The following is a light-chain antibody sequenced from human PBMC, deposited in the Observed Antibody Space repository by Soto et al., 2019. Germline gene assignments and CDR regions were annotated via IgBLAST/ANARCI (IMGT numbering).Light chain of an antibody. Sequence: EIVLTQSPGTLSLSPGERATLSCRASQSVSSNYLAWYQQKPGQAPRLLIYGASSRAAGIPDRFSGSGSGTAFTFTISKRGPKNLAVFNCQRKGAYPGTLGQGTKLK. J-gene: IGKJ2*01. CDR1: QSVSSNY. CDR3: QRKGAYPGT. V-gene: IGKV3-20*01. CDR2: GAS.